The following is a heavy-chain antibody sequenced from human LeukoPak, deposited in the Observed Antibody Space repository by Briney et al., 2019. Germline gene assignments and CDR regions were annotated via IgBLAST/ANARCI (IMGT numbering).Heavy chain of an antibody. V-gene: IGHV1-2*04. Sequence: ASVTVSCTASGYTFTGYYMHWVRQAPGQGLEWMGWINPNSGGTNYAQKFQGWVTMTRDTSISTAYMELSRLRSDDTAVYYCARGVMPDDAFDIWGQGTMVAVSS. D-gene: IGHD3-16*01. CDR1: GYTFTGYY. J-gene: IGHJ3*02. CDR3: ARGVMPDDAFDI. CDR2: INPNSGGT.